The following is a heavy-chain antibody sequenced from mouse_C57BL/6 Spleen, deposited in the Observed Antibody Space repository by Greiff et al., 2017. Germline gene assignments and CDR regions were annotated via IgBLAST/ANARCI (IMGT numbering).Heavy chain of an antibody. CDR2: IDPANGNT. D-gene: IGHD2-5*01. J-gene: IGHJ4*01. Sequence: VQLQQSVAELVRPGASVKLSCTASGFNIKNTYMHWVKQRPEQGLEWIGRIDPANGNTKYAQKFQGNATITADTSSNTAYLQLISLTSEDTAIYYCARDNYSNSYAMDYWGQGTSVTVSS. CDR1: GFNIKNTY. V-gene: IGHV14-3*01. CDR3: ARDNYSNSYAMDY.